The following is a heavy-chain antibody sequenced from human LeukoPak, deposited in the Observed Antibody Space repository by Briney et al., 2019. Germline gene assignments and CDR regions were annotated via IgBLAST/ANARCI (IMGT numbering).Heavy chain of an antibody. CDR2: IYYSGST. CDR3: ARGGGNFDY. CDR1: GGSVSTTSYY. V-gene: IGHV4-61*01. Sequence: SETLSLTCTVSGGSVSTTSYYWSWIRQPPTKGLEWIGYIYYSGSTNYNPSLKSRVTVSVDTSKNQFSLKLSSVTAADTAVYYCARGGGNFDYWGQGTLVTVSS. J-gene: IGHJ4*02.